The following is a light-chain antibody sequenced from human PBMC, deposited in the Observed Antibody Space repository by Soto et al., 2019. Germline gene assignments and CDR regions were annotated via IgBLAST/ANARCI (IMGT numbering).Light chain of an antibody. V-gene: IGKV1-9*01. Sequence: DIQLTQSPSFLSASVGDRVTITCRASQGISSYLAWYQQKPGKAPKLLIYAASTLQSGVPSRFSGSGSETDFTLTISSLQPEDFATYYWQQLNSDPYTFGQGTKLEIK. J-gene: IGKJ2*01. CDR1: QGISSY. CDR3: QQLNSDPYT. CDR2: AAS.